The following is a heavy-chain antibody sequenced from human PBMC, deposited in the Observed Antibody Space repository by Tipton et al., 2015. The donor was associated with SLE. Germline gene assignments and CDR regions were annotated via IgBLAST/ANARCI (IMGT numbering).Heavy chain of an antibody. CDR1: GGSISSYY. V-gene: IGHV4-34*01. CDR3: ASRLGVNYFDY. D-gene: IGHD3-16*01. J-gene: IGHJ4*02. Sequence: TLSLTCTVSGGSISSYYWSWIRQPPGKGLEWIGEINHSGSTNYNPSLKSRVTISVDTSKNQFSLKLSSVTAADTAVYYCASRLGVNYFDYWGQGTLVTVSS. CDR2: INHSGST.